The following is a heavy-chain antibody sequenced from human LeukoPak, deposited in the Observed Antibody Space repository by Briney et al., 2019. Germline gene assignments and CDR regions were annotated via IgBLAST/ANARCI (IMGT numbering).Heavy chain of an antibody. V-gene: IGHV1-18*01. J-gene: IGHJ6*02. Sequence: ASVKVSCKASGYTFTSYGISWVRQAPGQGREWMGWISAYNGNTNYAQKLQGRVTMTTDTSTSTAYMELRSLRSDDTAVYYCARDTIAVAGTYYYYGMDVWGQGTTVTVSS. CDR1: GYTFTSYG. CDR3: ARDTIAVAGTYYYYGMDV. D-gene: IGHD6-19*01. CDR2: ISAYNGNT.